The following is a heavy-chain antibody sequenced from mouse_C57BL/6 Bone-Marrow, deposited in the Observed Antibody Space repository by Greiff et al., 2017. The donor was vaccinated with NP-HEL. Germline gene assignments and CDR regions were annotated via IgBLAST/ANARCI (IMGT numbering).Heavy chain of an antibody. CDR2: INYDGSST. V-gene: IGHV5-16*01. D-gene: IGHD2-12*01. Sequence: EVQVVESEGGLVQPGSSMKLSCTASGFTFSDYYMAWVRQVPEKGLEWVANINYDGSSTYYLDSLKSRFIISRDNAKNILYLQMSSLKSEDTATYYCARYEGFVWYFDVWGTGTTVTVSS. J-gene: IGHJ1*03. CDR3: ARYEGFVWYFDV. CDR1: GFTFSDYY.